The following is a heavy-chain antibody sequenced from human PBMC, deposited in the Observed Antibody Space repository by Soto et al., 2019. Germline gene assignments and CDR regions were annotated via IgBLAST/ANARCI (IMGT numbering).Heavy chain of an antibody. CDR1: GFTFSSYA. Sequence: GGSLRLSCAASGFTFSSYAMSWVRQAPGKGLEWVSAISGSGGSTYYADSVKGRFTISRDNSKNTLYLQMNSLRAEDTAVYYCAKDPTTYQWVLITQVYYFDYWGQGTLVTVSS. CDR2: ISGSGGST. J-gene: IGHJ4*02. CDR3: AKDPTTYQWVLITQVYYFDY. D-gene: IGHD3-22*01. V-gene: IGHV3-23*01.